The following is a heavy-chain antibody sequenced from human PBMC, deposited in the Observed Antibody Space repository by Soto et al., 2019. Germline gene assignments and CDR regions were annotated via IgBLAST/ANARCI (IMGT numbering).Heavy chain of an antibody. Sequence: PSETLSLTCTVSGGSFSNGDYYWSWIRQPPGKGLEWIGYIYYGGITSYNPSLKSRVTISSDTSKNLFSLKLNSVTAADTAVYYCARQHGGYEYYFDYWGLGTLVTVYS. CDR1: GGSFSNGDYY. CDR2: IYYGGIT. J-gene: IGHJ4*02. V-gene: IGHV4-30-4*01. CDR3: ARQHGGYEYYFDY. D-gene: IGHD5-12*01.